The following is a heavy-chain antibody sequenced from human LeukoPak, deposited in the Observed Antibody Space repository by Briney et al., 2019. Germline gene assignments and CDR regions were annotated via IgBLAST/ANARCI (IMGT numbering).Heavy chain of an antibody. J-gene: IGHJ4*02. CDR1: GFTFTNYY. Sequence: ASVKVSCKASGFTFTNYYMHWVRQAPGQGPEWMGAIKASNTFTKYAQKFQGRVTMTWDTSTSTVYMEVSSLRAEDAAVYYCAKSGSTSWYLDYWGQGTLVTVSS. V-gene: IGHV1-46*01. D-gene: IGHD6-13*01. CDR3: AKSGSTSWYLDY. CDR2: IKASNTFT.